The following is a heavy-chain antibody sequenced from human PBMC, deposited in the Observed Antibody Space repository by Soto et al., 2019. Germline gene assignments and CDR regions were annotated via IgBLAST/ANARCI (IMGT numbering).Heavy chain of an antibody. CDR2: IYSSGST. J-gene: IGHJ4*02. CDR3: VRVDAGMGVDD. CDR1: GGSISSYY. D-gene: IGHD5-18*01. Sequence: SETLSLTCTVSGGSISSYYWSWIRQPAGKGLEWIGRIYSSGSTSYNPSLKSRVTMSVDTSKNQISLKLSSVTAADTAVYYCVRVDAGMGVDDWGQGTLVTVSS. V-gene: IGHV4-4*07.